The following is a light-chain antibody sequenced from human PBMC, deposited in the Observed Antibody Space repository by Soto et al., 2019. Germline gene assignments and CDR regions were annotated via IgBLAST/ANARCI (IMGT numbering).Light chain of an antibody. CDR2: DVN. J-gene: IGLJ2*01. Sequence: QSALTQPASVSGSPGQSITISCTGTGSDVGGYNFVSWYQQHPGKAPKLMIYDVNIRPSGVSNRFSGSKSGNTASLIISGLQAEDEADYYCCSYASSSTRVIFGGGTKLTVL. CDR3: CSYASSSTRVI. V-gene: IGLV2-14*03. CDR1: GSDVGGYNF.